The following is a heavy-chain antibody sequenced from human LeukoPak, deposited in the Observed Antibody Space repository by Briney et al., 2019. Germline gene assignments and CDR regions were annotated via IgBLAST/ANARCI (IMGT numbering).Heavy chain of an antibody. J-gene: IGHJ4*02. CDR3: VTHNWND. V-gene: IGHV3-11*01. D-gene: IGHD1-20*01. CDR1: GFTFSDYY. Sequence: GGSLRLSCAASGFTFSDYYMNWIRQAPGKGLEWVSYISTSGSSIYYADSVKGRFTISRDNSKNTLYFQMNSLRVEDTAVYYCVTHNWNDWGQGTLVTVSS. CDR2: ISTSGSSI.